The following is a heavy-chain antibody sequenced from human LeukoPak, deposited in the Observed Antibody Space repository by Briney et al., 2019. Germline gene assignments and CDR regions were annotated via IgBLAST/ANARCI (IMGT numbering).Heavy chain of an antibody. D-gene: IGHD3-10*01. CDR1: GFTVSSNY. Sequence: PRGSLRLSCAASGFTVSSNYMSWVRQAPGKGLEWVSVIYSGGSTYYADSVKGRFTISRDNSKNTLYLQMNSLRAEDTAVYYCARRVRGVINYWGQGTLVTVSS. CDR2: IYSGGST. CDR3: ARRVRGVINY. V-gene: IGHV3-53*01. J-gene: IGHJ4*02.